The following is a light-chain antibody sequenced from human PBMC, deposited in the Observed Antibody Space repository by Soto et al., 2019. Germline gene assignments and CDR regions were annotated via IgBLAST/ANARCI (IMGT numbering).Light chain of an antibody. J-gene: IGKJ2*01. CDR3: QQAYT. CDR1: QSISSW. CDR2: KAS. Sequence: DIQMTQSPSTLSASVGDRVTITCRASQSISSWLAWYQQKPGKAPKLLIYKASSLESRVPSRFSGSGSGTEFTLTISSLQPDDFATYYCQQAYTFGQGTKLEIK. V-gene: IGKV1-5*03.